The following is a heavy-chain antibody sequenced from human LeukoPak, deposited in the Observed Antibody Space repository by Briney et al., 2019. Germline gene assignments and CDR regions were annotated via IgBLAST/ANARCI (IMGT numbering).Heavy chain of an antibody. J-gene: IGHJ4*02. CDR3: ARSTMGDYVDY. CDR1: AFTFSTYS. CDR2: ISGSGGST. D-gene: IGHD5/OR15-5a*01. V-gene: IGHV3-23*01. Sequence: GGSLRLSCAASAFTFSTYSMNWVRQAPGKGLEWVSAISGSGGSTYYADSVKGRFTISRDNSKNTLYLQMNSLRAEDTAVYYCARSTMGDYVDYWGQGTLVTVSS.